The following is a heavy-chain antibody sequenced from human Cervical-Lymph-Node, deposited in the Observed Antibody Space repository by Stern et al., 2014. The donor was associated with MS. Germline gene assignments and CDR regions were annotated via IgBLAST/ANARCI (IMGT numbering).Heavy chain of an antibody. CDR2: LYWDDTK. Sequence: ESGPTLAKPTETLTLTCPFSGFSLTTSGVSVGWIRQPPGTALEWLALLYWDDTKRYSTSLTSRITITKDTSKNQVVLTMTNMDPVDTATYYCAHSHYDIKTTYGPGPSDYWGQGTLVTVSS. CDR3: AHSHYDIKTTYGPGPSDY. V-gene: IGHV2-5*02. J-gene: IGHJ4*02. D-gene: IGHD3-9*01. CDR1: GFSLTTSGVS.